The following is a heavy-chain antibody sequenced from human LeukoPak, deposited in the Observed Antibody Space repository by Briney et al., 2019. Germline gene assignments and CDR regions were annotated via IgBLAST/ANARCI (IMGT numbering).Heavy chain of an antibody. J-gene: IGHJ6*03. CDR2: INPNSGGT. CDR1: GYTFTGYY. Sequence: ASVKVSCKASGYTFTGYYMHWVRQAPGQGLEWMGWINPNSGGTNYAQKFQGRVTITADESTSTAYMELSSLRSEDTAVYYCARALCSGGSCYDQYYYYYMDVWGKGTTVTVSS. D-gene: IGHD2-15*01. V-gene: IGHV1-2*02. CDR3: ARALCSGGSCYDQYYYYYMDV.